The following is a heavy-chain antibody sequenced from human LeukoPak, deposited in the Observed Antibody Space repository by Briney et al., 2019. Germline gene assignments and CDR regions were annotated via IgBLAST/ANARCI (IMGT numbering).Heavy chain of an antibody. CDR2: INPSGGST. CDR3: ARPHRRITGTTAGTDY. Sequence: ASVKVSCKASGYTFTSYYMHWVRQAPGQGLGWMGIINPSGGSTSYAQKFQGRVTMTRDTSTSTVYMELSSLRSEDTAVYYCARPHRRITGTTAGTDYWGQGTLVTVSS. J-gene: IGHJ4*02. CDR1: GYTFTSYY. D-gene: IGHD1-14*01. V-gene: IGHV1-46*03.